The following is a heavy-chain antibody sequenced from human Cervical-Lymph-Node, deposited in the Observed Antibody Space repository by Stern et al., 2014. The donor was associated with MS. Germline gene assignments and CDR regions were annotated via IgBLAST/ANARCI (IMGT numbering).Heavy chain of an antibody. Sequence: VHLVESGAEVKKPGSSGKVSCKASGGTFSSYAISWVRQAPGQGLEWMGGVIPIFGKANYAQKFQGRVTITADESTSTAYMELSSLRSEDTAVYYCARGELKEGLVRGMDVWGQGTTVTVSS. D-gene: IGHD1-26*01. V-gene: IGHV1-69*01. CDR3: ARGELKEGLVRGMDV. J-gene: IGHJ6*02. CDR1: GGTFSSYA. CDR2: VIPIFGKA.